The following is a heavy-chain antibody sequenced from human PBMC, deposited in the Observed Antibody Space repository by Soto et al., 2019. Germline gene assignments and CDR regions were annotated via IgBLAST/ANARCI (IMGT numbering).Heavy chain of an antibody. Sequence: GESLKISCRGSGYSFSNSWIGWVRQMPGKGLELMGILYPGDSNIRYSPSFQGQVTISADKSIGTAYLQWSSLKASDTAMYYCARPVGGYCSGTSSYWETPTYMDVWGHGTTVTVSS. J-gene: IGHJ6*02. CDR2: LYPGDSNI. V-gene: IGHV5-51*01. CDR3: ARPVGGYCSGTSSYWETPTYMDV. CDR1: GYSFSNSW. D-gene: IGHD2-2*01.